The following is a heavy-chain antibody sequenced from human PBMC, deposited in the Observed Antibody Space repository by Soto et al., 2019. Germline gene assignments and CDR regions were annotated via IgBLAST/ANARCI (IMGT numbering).Heavy chain of an antibody. V-gene: IGHV3-23*01. CDR3: AKLTRDSSGYYPHLFDY. CDR1: GFTFSSYA. Sequence: GGSLRLACAASGFTFSSYAMSWVRQAPGEGLEWVSAISGSGGSTYYADSVKGRFTISRDNSKNTLYLQMNSLRAEDTAVYYCAKLTRDSSGYYPHLFDYWGQGTLVTVSS. CDR2: ISGSGGST. J-gene: IGHJ4*02. D-gene: IGHD3-22*01.